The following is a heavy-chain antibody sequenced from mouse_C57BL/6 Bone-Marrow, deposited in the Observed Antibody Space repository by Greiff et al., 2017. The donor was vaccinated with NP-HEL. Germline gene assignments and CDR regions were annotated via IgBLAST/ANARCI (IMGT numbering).Heavy chain of an antibody. CDR2: IDPENGDT. CDR1: GFNIKDDY. V-gene: IGHV14-4*01. CDR3: TSYYGSGDY. D-gene: IGHD1-1*01. Sequence: DVQLQESGAELVRPGASVKLSCTASGFNIKDDYMHWVKQRPEQGLEWIGWIDPENGDTEYASKFQGKATITADPSSNTAYLQLSSLTSEDTAVYYCTSYYGSGDYWGQGTTLTVSS. J-gene: IGHJ2*01.